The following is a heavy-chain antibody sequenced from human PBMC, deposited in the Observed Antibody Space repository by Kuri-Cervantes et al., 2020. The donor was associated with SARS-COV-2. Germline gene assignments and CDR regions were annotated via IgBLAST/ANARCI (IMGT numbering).Heavy chain of an antibody. V-gene: IGHV4-34*01. J-gene: IGHJ4*02. D-gene: IGHD6-19*01. CDR3: ALRPRVRRGWYYFDY. CDR2: INHSGST. CDR1: GGSFSGYY. Sequence: SETLSLTCAVFGGSFSGYYWSWIRQPPGKGLEWIGEINHSGSTTYNASPMNRVTISVETSNNHFALKLSSVPAADTTVYYCALRPRVRRGWYYFDYWGQGTLVTVSS.